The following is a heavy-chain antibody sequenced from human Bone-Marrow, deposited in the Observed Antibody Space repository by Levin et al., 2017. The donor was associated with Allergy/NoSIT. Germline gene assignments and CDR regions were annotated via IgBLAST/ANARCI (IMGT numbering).Heavy chain of an antibody. CDR2: MNADSGKT. V-gene: IGHV1-8*01. CDR3: ARGRRRSYCDS. J-gene: IGHJ4*02. CDR1: GYTFINYD. Sequence: ASVKVSCEVSGYTFINYDIHWVRQATGHGLEWMGWMNADSGKTGYAQKFQGRVTMTRNISTATAYMELATLASDDTAVYFCARGRRRSYCDSWGQGTLVTVSS.